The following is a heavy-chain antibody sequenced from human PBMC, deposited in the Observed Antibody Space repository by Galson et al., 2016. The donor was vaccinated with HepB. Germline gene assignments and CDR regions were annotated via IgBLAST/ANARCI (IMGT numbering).Heavy chain of an antibody. V-gene: IGHV2-5*02. D-gene: IGHD7-27*01. J-gene: IGHJ4*02. CDR3: VLFQLGIRVLDY. Sequence: PALVKPTQTLTLTCTFSGFSLSTTGVGVGWIRQPPGKALEWLTHIYWDDDKRYRPSLKSRLTITKDTSKNQVVLTMTNMDPVDTATYYCVLFQLGIRVLDYWGQGSLVTVSS. CDR2: IYWDDDK. CDR1: GFSLSTTGVG.